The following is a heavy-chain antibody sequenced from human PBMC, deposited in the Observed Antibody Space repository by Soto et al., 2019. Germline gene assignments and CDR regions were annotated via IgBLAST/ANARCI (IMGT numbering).Heavy chain of an antibody. D-gene: IGHD3-22*01. Sequence: ASVKVSCKASGGTFSSYAISWVRQAPGQGLEWMGGIIPIFGTANYAQKFQGRVTITADESTSTAYMELSSLRSEDTAVYYCARVNFYDSSGYYYDYWGQGTLVTVSS. J-gene: IGHJ4*02. CDR1: GGTFSSYA. CDR2: IIPIFGTA. CDR3: ARVNFYDSSGYYYDY. V-gene: IGHV1-69*13.